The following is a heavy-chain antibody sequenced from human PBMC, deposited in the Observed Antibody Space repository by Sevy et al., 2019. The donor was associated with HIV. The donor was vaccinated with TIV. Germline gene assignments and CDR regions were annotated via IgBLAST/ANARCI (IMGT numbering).Heavy chain of an antibody. J-gene: IGHJ6*02. CDR3: ARDMGYCSGGSCYTWDYYGMDV. CDR2: IKQDGSEK. D-gene: IGHD2-15*01. CDR1: GFIFSRYW. Sequence: GGSLRLSCAASGFIFSRYWMTWVRQAPGKVLEWVANIKQDGSEKYCVDSVKGRFTISRDNAKNSLYLQMISLRAEDTDVYYCARDMGYCSGGSCYTWDYYGMDVWGQGTTVTVSS. V-gene: IGHV3-7*03.